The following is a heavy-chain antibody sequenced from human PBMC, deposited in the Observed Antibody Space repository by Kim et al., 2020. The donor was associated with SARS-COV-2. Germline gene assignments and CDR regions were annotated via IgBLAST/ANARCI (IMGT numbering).Heavy chain of an antibody. CDR3: TRLSHEGYQPLLYYDY. Sequence: SVKGRFTISRHDSKNTAYLQMNSLKTEDTAVYYCTRLSHEGYQPLLYYDYWGQGTLVTVSS. V-gene: IGHV3-73*01. J-gene: IGHJ4*02. D-gene: IGHD2-2*01.